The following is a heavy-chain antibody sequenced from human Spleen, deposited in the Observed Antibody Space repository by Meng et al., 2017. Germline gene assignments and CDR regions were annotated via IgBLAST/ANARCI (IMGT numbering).Heavy chain of an antibody. J-gene: IGHJ4*02. V-gene: IGHV3-15*01. CDR3: TRDGPGLLWFGGCFDY. D-gene: IGHD3-10*01. CDR2: IKSKPDGETI. Sequence: GESLKISCEGSGFTFSNAYMTWVRQVPGKRLEWVGRIKSKPDGETIDYAAPVKGRFTISRDDSKNTVYLQMNSLKTEDTAVYYCTRDGPGLLWFGGCFDYWGQGTLVTVSS. CDR1: GFTFSNAY.